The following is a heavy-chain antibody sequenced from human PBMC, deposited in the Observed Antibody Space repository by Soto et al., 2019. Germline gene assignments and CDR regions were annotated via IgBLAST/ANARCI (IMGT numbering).Heavy chain of an antibody. D-gene: IGHD6-13*01. CDR1: GDSISSGENY. CDR3: AREGGTAAGPDY. CDR2: ISYTGST. Sequence: PSETLSLTCTVSGDSISSGENYWTWIRQPPGKDLEWIGYISYTGSTHYNPSLKSRVTISVDTSKTQFSLKLSSVTAADTAVYYCAREGGTAAGPDYWGQGTLVTVSS. V-gene: IGHV4-30-4*01. J-gene: IGHJ4*02.